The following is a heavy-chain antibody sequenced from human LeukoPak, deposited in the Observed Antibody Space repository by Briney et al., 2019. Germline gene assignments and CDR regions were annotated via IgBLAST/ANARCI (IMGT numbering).Heavy chain of an antibody. CDR1: GGTFSSYA. CDR3: AREAQVMYQRQQGFAY. Sequence: SVKVSCKASGGTFSSYAISWVRQAPGQGLEWMGGIIPIFGTANYAQKFQGRVTITADESTSTAYMELSSLRSEDTAVYYCAREAQVMYQRQQGFAYWGQGTLVTVSS. D-gene: IGHD2-2*01. J-gene: IGHJ4*02. V-gene: IGHV1-69*13. CDR2: IIPIFGTA.